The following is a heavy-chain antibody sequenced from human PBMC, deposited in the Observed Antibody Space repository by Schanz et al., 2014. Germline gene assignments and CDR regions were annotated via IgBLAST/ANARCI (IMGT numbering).Heavy chain of an antibody. Sequence: VHLVESGGGVVQPGGSLRLSCAASGFTFSNYSMNWVRQAPGKGLEWVSSISSTSSYIFYADSVKGRFTISRDNAKNSLYLQMNSLRAEDTAVYYCARDAVTSVLTPGFYYWGQGTLVTVSS. D-gene: IGHD4-17*01. CDR3: ARDAVTSVLTPGFYY. V-gene: IGHV3-21*01. J-gene: IGHJ4*02. CDR2: ISSTSSYI. CDR1: GFTFSNYS.